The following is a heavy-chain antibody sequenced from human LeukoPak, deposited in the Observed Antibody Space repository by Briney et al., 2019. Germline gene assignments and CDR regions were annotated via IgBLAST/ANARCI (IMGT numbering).Heavy chain of an antibody. CDR3: ARDYSSYSRLPEY. V-gene: IGHV3-30*03. J-gene: IGHJ4*02. Sequence: GGSLRLSCAASGFTFSSYWMSWVRQAPGKGLEWVALISFDGSIKSYADSVKGRLTISRDNSENTLYLQMNSLSAEDTAVYYCARDYSSYSRLPEYWGQGTLVTVAS. D-gene: IGHD2-21*01. CDR2: ISFDGSIK. CDR1: GFTFSSYW.